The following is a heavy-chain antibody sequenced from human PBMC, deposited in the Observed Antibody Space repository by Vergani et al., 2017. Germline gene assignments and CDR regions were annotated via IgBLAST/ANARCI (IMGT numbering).Heavy chain of an antibody. Sequence: QVQLVESGGGVVQPGRSLRLSCAASGFTFSSYAMHWVRQAPGKGLEWVAVISYDGSKKYYADSVKGRFTISRDNSKNTLYLQMNSLRAEDTAVYYCARDRVTTEVVDYWGQGTLVTVSS. V-gene: IGHV3-30-3*01. CDR2: ISYDGSKK. J-gene: IGHJ4*02. D-gene: IGHD4-23*01. CDR1: GFTFSSYA. CDR3: ARDRVTTEVVDY.